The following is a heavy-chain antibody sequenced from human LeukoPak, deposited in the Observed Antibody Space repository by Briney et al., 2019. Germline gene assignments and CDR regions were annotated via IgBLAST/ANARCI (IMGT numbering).Heavy chain of an antibody. V-gene: IGHV1-46*01. J-gene: IGHJ4*02. CDR3: ARDLKSSASLED. D-gene: IGHD3-22*01. CDR1: GYTFTNYF. Sequence: ASVKVSCKASGYTFTNYFLHWVRQAPGQGLEWLGIVNPGGGSTSYAQKFQGRLTMTRDTSSSTVYMELSSLRSEDTAMYYRARDLKSSASLEDWGQGTLVTVSS. CDR2: VNPGGGST.